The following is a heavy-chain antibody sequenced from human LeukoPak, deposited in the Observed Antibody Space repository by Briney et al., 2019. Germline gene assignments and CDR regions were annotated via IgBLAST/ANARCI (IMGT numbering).Heavy chain of an antibody. J-gene: IGHJ5*02. V-gene: IGHV3-66*02. CDR2: IYSGGST. Sequence: GGSLRLSCAASGFTLSSNYLSWVRQAPGKGLEGVSVIYSGGSTYYADSVKVRFTISRDNSKNTLYLQMNSLRAEDTAVYYCARDYYVRNWFDPWGQGTLVTVSS. CDR1: GFTLSSNY. CDR3: ARDYYVRNWFDP. D-gene: IGHD3-16*01.